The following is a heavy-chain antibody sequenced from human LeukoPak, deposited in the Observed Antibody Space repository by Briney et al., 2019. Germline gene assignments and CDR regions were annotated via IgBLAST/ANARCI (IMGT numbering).Heavy chain of an antibody. CDR3: ASDGGPFDH. J-gene: IGHJ4*02. V-gene: IGHV3-7*01. CDR2: IKQHGTEK. CDR1: GIMFSGYW. D-gene: IGHD3-16*01. Sequence: GGSLRLSCTASGIMFSGYWMSWVRQALGKGLEWVANIKQHGTEKYYVDSVKGRFTISRDDAKKSVYLQMNSLRAEDTAVYYCASDGGPFDHWGQGILVTVTS.